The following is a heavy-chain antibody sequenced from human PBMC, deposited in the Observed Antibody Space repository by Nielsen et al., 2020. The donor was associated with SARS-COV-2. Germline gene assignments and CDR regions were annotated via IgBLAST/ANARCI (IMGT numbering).Heavy chain of an antibody. V-gene: IGHV1-46*01. CDR1: GYTFTSYY. D-gene: IGHD6-19*01. CDR2: INPSGGST. CDR3: ATSAVAGPQSWFDP. Sequence: ASVKVSCKASGYTFTSYYMHWVRQAPGQGLEWMGIINPSGGSTIYAQKFQGRVTMTEDTSTDTAYMELSSLRSEDTAVYYCATSAVAGPQSWFDPWGQGTLVTVSS. J-gene: IGHJ5*02.